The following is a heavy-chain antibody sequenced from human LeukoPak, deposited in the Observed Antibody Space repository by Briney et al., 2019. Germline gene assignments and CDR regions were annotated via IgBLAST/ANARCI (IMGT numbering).Heavy chain of an antibody. CDR3: ARVLQLAWEVYYYYGMDV. Sequence: ASVKVSCKASGYTFTGYYMHWVRQAPGQGLEWMGWINPNSGGTNYAQKFQGWVTMTRDTSISTAYMELSSLRSEDTAVYYCARVLQLAWEVYYYYGMDVWGQGTTVTVSS. CDR2: INPNSGGT. V-gene: IGHV1-2*04. CDR1: GYTFTGYY. J-gene: IGHJ6*02. D-gene: IGHD6-6*01.